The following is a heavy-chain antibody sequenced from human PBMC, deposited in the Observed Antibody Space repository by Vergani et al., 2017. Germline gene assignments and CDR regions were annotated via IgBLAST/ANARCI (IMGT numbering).Heavy chain of an antibody. J-gene: IGHJ6*02. D-gene: IGHD3-10*01. V-gene: IGHV1-69*13. Sequence: QVQLVQSGAEVKKPGSSVKVSCKASGGTFSSYAISWVRQAPGQGLEWMGRIIPIFGTANYAQKFQGRVTITADESTSTAYMELSGLRSEDTAVYYCASLARDMGSGSYWGADGMDVWGQGTTVTVSS. CDR2: IIPIFGTA. CDR3: ASLARDMGSGSYWGADGMDV. CDR1: GGTFSSYA.